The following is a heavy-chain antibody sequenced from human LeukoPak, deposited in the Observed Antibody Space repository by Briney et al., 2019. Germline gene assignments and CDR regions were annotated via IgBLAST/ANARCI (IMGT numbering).Heavy chain of an antibody. D-gene: IGHD5-18*01. J-gene: IGHJ4*02. CDR2: INHSGST. CDR1: GGSFSGYY. CDR3: ARGGDGYSYGYVDY. Sequence: KPSETLSLTCAVYGGSFSGYYWSWTRQPPGKGLEWIGEINHSGSTNYNPSLKSRVTISVDTSKNQFSLKLSSVTAADTAVYYCARGGDGYSYGYVDYWGQGTLVTVSS. V-gene: IGHV4-34*01.